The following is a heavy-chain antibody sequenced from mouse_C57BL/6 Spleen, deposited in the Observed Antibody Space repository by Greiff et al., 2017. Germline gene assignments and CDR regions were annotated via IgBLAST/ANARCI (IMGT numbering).Heavy chain of an antibody. CDR2: IYPGSGST. D-gene: IGHD2-4*01. V-gene: IGHV1-55*01. CDR1: GYTFTSYW. Sequence: QVHVKQPGAELVKPGASVKMSCKASGYTFTSYWITWVKQRPGQGLEWIGDIYPGSGSTNYNEKFKSKATLTVDTSSSTAYMHLSSLTSEDSAVYYYAGSGDYDYERYFDNWGQGTTLTVSS. J-gene: IGHJ2*01. CDR3: AGSGDYDYERYFDN.